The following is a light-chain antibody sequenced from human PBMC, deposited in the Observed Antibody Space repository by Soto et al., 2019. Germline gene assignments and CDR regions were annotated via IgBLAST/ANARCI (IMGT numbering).Light chain of an antibody. CDR1: QSLTNNY. Sequence: EVVLTQSPDTLSLPPGERATLSCRASQSLTNNYFAWYKQKPGRALRLLIDGASTRATGIPDRFSGSGSGTDFTLTIRRLEPEDVAVYYCQQYEAVVTFGQGTKVEIK. V-gene: IGKV3-20*01. CDR3: QQYEAVVT. J-gene: IGKJ1*01. CDR2: GAS.